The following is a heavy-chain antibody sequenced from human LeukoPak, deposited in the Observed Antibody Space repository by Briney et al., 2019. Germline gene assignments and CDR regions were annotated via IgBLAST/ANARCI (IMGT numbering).Heavy chain of an antibody. Sequence: ASVKVSCKASGYTFTSYGISGVRQAPGQGLEWMGWISAYNGNTNYAQKLQGRVTMTTDTSTSTAYMELRSLRSDDTAVYYCARVSGYYDSSGYHDYWGHGTLVTVSS. CDR3: ARVSGYYDSSGYHDY. CDR2: ISAYNGNT. CDR1: GYTFTSYG. V-gene: IGHV1-18*01. D-gene: IGHD3-22*01. J-gene: IGHJ4*01.